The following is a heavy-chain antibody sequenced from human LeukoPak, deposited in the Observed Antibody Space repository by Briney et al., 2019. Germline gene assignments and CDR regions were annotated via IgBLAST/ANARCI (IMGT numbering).Heavy chain of an antibody. V-gene: IGHV3-30*02. CDR2: IRYDGSNK. J-gene: IGHJ4*02. CDR1: GFTFSSYG. CDR3: AKDLVPNLPTEGVDY. D-gene: IGHD3-10*01. Sequence: PGGSLRLSCAASGFTFSSYGMHWVRQAPGKGLEWVAFIRYDGSNKYYADSVKGRFTISRDNSKNTLYLQMNSLRAEDTAVYYCAKDLVPNLPTEGVDYWGQGTLVTVSS.